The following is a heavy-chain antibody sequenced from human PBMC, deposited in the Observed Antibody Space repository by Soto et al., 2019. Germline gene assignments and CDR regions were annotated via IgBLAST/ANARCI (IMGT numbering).Heavy chain of an antibody. D-gene: IGHD3-3*01. CDR1: GFIFRSYG. CDR2: IWYDGSKT. J-gene: IGHJ6*04. Sequence: QVLLVESGGGVVQPGSSLKLSCAASGFIFRSYGMHWVRQAPGKGLEWVAVIWYDGSKTYYIDSVKGRFTISRDNSKNTMYLQMNSRRAEETAVDYCAGLHYVFWIVLYRTGGYGVDVWGGGTAVTVSS. V-gene: IGHV3-33*01. CDR3: AGLHYVFWIVLYRTGGYGVDV.